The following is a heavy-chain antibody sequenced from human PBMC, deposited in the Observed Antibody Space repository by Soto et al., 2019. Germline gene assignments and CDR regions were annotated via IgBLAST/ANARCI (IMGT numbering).Heavy chain of an antibody. CDR2: ISGSGGST. D-gene: IGHD5-18*01. Sequence: GGSLRLSCAASGFTFSSYAMSWVRQAPGKGLEWVSAISGSGGSTYYADSVKGRFTISRDNSKNTLYLQMNSLRAEDTAVYYCAKATGYSYGRDYYYYMDVWGKGTTVTVCS. CDR1: GFTFSSYA. J-gene: IGHJ6*03. V-gene: IGHV3-23*01. CDR3: AKATGYSYGRDYYYYMDV.